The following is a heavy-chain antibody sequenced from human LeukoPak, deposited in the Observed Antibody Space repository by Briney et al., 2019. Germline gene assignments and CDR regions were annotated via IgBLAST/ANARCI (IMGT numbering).Heavy chain of an antibody. CDR1: GYTFTSYG. CDR2: ISVYNGNT. V-gene: IGHV1-18*01. J-gene: IGHJ6*03. D-gene: IGHD6-13*01. Sequence: ASVKVSCKASGYTFTSYGISWVRQAPGQGLEWMGWISVYNGNTKYVQKFQGRVTMTTDTSTRTAYMELRSLRSDDTAVYYCATWGYSSSWYPGYYYYYYMDVWGKGTTVTISS. CDR3: ATWGYSSSWYPGYYYYYYMDV.